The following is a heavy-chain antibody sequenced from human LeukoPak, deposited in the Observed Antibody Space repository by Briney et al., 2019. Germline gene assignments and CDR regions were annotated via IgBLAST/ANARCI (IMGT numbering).Heavy chain of an antibody. CDR2: ISGSGSST. CDR1: GFTFSNYA. CDR3: AKAGGGGFDP. Sequence: GGSLRLSCAASGFTFSNYAMTWVRQALGKGLEWVSGISGSGSSTYYADSVKGRFTLSRDYPKNTLYLQMNSLRAEDTAVYYCAKAGGGGFDPWGQGTLVTVSS. V-gene: IGHV3-23*01. J-gene: IGHJ5*02. D-gene: IGHD3-16*01.